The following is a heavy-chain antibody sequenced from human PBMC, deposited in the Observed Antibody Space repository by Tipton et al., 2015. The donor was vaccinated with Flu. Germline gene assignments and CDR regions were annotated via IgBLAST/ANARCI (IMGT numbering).Heavy chain of an antibody. CDR1: GDSISSDYH. Sequence: TLSLTCAVSGDSISSDYHWGWIRQFPGKRLEWIGTVSRSGSTVYNPSLTSRVTISIDRSKNQFSLNLKSVTAADLAVYYCAGRDYSNYVSDPKSWFDPWGQGTLVVVSS. CDR3: AGRDYSNYVSDPKSWFDP. V-gene: IGHV4-38-2*01. D-gene: IGHD4-11*01. CDR2: VSRSGST. J-gene: IGHJ5*02.